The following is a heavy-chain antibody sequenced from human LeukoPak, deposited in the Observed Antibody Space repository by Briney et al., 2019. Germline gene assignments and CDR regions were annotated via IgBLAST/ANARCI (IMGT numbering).Heavy chain of an antibody. J-gene: IGHJ6*03. V-gene: IGHV4-39*01. CDR2: IYYGGNT. CDR1: GGSISSSSYH. D-gene: IGHD1-14*01. CDR3: ARRRFITGLYYYYYMDV. Sequence: PSETLSLTCTVSGGSISSSSYHWGWVRQPPGKGLEWIGSIYYGGNTYYNPSLKSRVTISVDTSRNQFSLRLSSVTAADAAVYYCARRRFITGLYYYYYMDVWGKGTTVTVSS.